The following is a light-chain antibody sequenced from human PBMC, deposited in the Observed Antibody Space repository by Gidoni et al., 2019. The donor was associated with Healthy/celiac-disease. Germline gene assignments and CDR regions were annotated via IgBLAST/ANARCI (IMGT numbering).Light chain of an antibody. CDR3: QQYGSSYT. V-gene: IGKV3-20*01. Sequence: ELVLTQSPGPLSLSPGERATISCRASQSVNSSYLAWYQQNPGQAPRLLIYGASRSATGITDRFSGSGSWTDFTITSSRLEPEDVAVYYCQQYGSSYTFXQXTKLEIK. CDR2: GAS. J-gene: IGKJ2*01. CDR1: QSVNSSY.